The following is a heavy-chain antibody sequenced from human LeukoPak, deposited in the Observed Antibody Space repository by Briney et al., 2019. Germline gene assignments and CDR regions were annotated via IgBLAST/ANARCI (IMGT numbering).Heavy chain of an antibody. J-gene: IGHJ4*02. D-gene: IGHD3-10*01. Sequence: GASVKVSCKVSGYTLTELSMHWVRQAPGKGLEWMGGFDPEDGETIYAQKFQGRVTMTEDTSTDTAYMELSSLRSEDTAVYYCATKFPYGSGSYYNVLGYWGQGTLVTVSS. CDR2: FDPEDGET. CDR3: ATKFPYGSGSYYNVLGY. V-gene: IGHV1-24*01. CDR1: GYTLTELS.